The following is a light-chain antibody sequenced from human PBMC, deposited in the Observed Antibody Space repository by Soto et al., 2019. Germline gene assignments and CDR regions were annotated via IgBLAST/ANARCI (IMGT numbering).Light chain of an antibody. CDR1: QDISDF. CDR3: QQHNSFPPA. CDR2: GTS. J-gene: IGKJ5*01. Sequence: DIQLTQSPSFLSASVRDRVTITCRASQDISDFLAWYQQKPGKPPKLLIYGTSTLQTGIPSRFSGSGSGTEFTLTINSLQPDDFATYYCQQHNSFPPAFGQGTRLEIK. V-gene: IGKV1-9*01.